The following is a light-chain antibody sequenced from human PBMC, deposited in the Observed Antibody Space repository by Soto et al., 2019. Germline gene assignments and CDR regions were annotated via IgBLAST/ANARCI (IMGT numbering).Light chain of an antibody. V-gene: IGKV1-5*01. J-gene: IGKJ1*01. CDR3: QQYNDYPWT. CDR1: QNIGNW. Sequence: DIQMTQSPSTLSASVGDRVTITCRASQNIGNWLAWYQQKLGKTPDLLIYDPSRLESGVPLRFSGSGSGTEFSLTISSLQSDDSATYLCQQYNDYPWTFGQATKVEIK. CDR2: DPS.